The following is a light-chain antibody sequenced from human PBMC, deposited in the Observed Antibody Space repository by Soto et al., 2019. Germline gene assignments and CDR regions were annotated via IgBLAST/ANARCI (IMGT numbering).Light chain of an antibody. CDR3: QTWGTGFSVV. J-gene: IGLJ2*01. CDR1: SGHSSYA. CDR2: LNSDGSH. V-gene: IGLV4-69*01. Sequence: QPVLTQSPSASASLGASVKLTCTLSSGHSSYAIAWHQQQPEKGPRYLMKLNSDGSHNKGDGIPDRFSGSSSGAERYLTISSLQSEDVADYYCQTWGTGFSVVFGGGTKLTVL.